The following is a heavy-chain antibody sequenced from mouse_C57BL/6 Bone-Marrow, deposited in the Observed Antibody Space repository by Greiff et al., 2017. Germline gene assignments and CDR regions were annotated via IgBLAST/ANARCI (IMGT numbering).Heavy chain of an antibody. Sequence: QVQLQQPGAELVKPGASVKMSCKASGYTFTSYWITWVKQRPGQGLEWIGDIYPGSGSTNYNEKFKSKATLTVDTSSSAAYMQLSSLTSEASAVYYCARPYYSNYWYFDVWGTGTTVTVAS. J-gene: IGHJ1*03. D-gene: IGHD2-5*01. CDR2: IYPGSGST. CDR1: GYTFTSYW. V-gene: IGHV1-55*01. CDR3: ARPYYSNYWYFDV.